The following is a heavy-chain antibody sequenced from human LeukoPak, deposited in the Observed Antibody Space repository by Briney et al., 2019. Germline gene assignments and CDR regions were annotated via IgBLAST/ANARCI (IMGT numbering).Heavy chain of an antibody. V-gene: IGHV1-46*01. CDR2: INPSGGST. CDR3: ASLEKRGYSYGYVSFDH. D-gene: IGHD5-18*01. CDR1: GYTFTSYY. J-gene: IGHJ4*02. Sequence: ASVKVSCKASGYTFTSYYMHWVRQAPGQGLEWMGIINPSGGSTSYAQKFQGRVTMTRDTSTSTVYMELSSLRSEDTAVYYCASLEKRGYSYGYVSFDHWGQGTLVTVSS.